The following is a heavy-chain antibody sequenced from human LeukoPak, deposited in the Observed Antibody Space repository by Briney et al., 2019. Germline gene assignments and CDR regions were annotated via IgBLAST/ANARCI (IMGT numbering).Heavy chain of an antibody. CDR1: GYTFTGYQ. V-gene: IGHV1-2*02. J-gene: IGHJ6*03. Sequence: ASVKVSCKASGYTFTGYQMHWVRQAPGQELEWMGWINPNSGGTNYAQKFQGRVTMTRDTSISTAYMELSRLRSDDTAVYYCARDTNSPVGYYYYYMDVWGTGTTVTVSS. D-gene: IGHD4-23*01. CDR2: INPNSGGT. CDR3: ARDTNSPVGYYYYYMDV.